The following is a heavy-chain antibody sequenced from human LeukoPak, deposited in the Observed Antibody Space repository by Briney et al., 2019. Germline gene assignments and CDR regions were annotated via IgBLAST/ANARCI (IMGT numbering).Heavy chain of an antibody. CDR1: GGSFSGYY. CDR2: INHSGST. J-gene: IGHJ3*02. V-gene: IGHV4-34*01. CDR3: ARDSITIGI. D-gene: IGHD3-3*01. Sequence: PSETLSLTCAVYGGSFSGYYWSWIRQPPGKGLEWIGEINHSGSTNYNPSLKSRVTISVDTSKNQFSLKLSSVTAADTAVYYCARDSITIGIWGRGTMVTVSS.